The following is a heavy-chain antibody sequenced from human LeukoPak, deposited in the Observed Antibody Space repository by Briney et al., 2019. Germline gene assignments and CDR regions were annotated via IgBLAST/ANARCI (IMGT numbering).Heavy chain of an antibody. V-gene: IGHV3-73*01. D-gene: IGHD3-16*01. Sequence: GGSLRLSCAASGFTFSNYAMSWVRQASGKGLEWVGRIRSKANSYATAYAASVKGRFTISRDDSKNTAYLQMNSLKTEDTAVYYCTRGWTIGSHWYFDLWGRGTLVTVSS. CDR3: TRGWTIGSHWYFDL. J-gene: IGHJ2*01. CDR1: GFTFSNYA. CDR2: IRSKANSYAT.